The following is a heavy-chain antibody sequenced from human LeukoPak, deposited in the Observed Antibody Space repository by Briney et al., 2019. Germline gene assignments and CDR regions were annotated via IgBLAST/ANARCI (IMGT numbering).Heavy chain of an antibody. CDR3: ARGPIAAAATRAPLDY. CDR1: GGSFSGYY. J-gene: IGHJ4*02. CDR2: INHSGST. Sequence: PSETLSLTCAVYGGSFSGYYWSWIRQPPGKGLEWIGEINHSGSTNYNPSLKSRVTISVDTSKNQFSLKLSSVTAADTAVYYCARGPIAAAATRAPLDYWGQGTLVTVSS. V-gene: IGHV4-34*01. D-gene: IGHD6-13*01.